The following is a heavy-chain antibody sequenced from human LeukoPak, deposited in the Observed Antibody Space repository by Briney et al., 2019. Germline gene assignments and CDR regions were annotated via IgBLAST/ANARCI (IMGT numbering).Heavy chain of an antibody. CDR3: ARVYGDYSDAFDI. CDR2: IYYSGST. Sequence: SEAMSLTCTVSGGSISSYYWSWIRQPPGKGLELIGYIYYSGSTNYNPSLKSRVTISVDTSKNQFSLKLSSVTAADTAVYYCARVYGDYSDAFDIWGQGTMVTVSS. V-gene: IGHV4-59*01. J-gene: IGHJ3*02. D-gene: IGHD4-17*01. CDR1: GGSISSYY.